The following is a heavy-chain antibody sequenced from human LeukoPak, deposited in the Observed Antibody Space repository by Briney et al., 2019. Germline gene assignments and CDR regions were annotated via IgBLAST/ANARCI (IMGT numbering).Heavy chain of an antibody. J-gene: IGHJ3*02. CDR3: AKEADSSGWCDAFDI. D-gene: IGHD6-19*01. CDR1: GFTFDDYA. CDR2: ISWNSGSI. Sequence: GGSLRLSCAASGFTFDDYAMHWVRQAPGKGLEWVSGISWNSGSIGYADSVKGRFTISRDNAKNSLYLQMNSLRAEDTALYYCAKEADSSGWCDAFDIWGQGTMVTVSS. V-gene: IGHV3-9*01.